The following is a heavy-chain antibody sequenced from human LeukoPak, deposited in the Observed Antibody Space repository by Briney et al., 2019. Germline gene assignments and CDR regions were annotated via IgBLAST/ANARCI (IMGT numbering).Heavy chain of an antibody. Sequence: GASVKVSCKASGYTFTSYGISWVRQAPGQGLEWMGWISAYNGNTNYAQKPQGRVTMTTDTSTSTAYMELRSLRSDDTAVYYCASESSSWGFDYWGQGTLVTVSS. V-gene: IGHV1-18*01. D-gene: IGHD6-13*01. CDR1: GYTFTSYG. CDR3: ASESSSWGFDY. J-gene: IGHJ4*02. CDR2: ISAYNGNT.